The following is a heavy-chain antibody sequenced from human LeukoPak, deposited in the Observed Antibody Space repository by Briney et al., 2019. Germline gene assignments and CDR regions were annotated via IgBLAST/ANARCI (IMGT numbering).Heavy chain of an antibody. CDR2: IYHSGST. CDR1: GGSISSGGYS. Sequence: SETLSLTCAVSGGSISSGGYSWSWIRQPPGKGLEWIGYIYHSGSTYYNPSLKSRVTISVDRSKNQFSLKLSSVTAADTAVYYCARERPLGFFDYWGQGTLVTVSS. CDR3: ARERPLGFFDY. V-gene: IGHV4-30-2*01. D-gene: IGHD1-14*01. J-gene: IGHJ4*02.